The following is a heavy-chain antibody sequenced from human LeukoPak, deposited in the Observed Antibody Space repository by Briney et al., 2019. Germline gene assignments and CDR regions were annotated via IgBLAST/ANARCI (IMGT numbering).Heavy chain of an antibody. D-gene: IGHD5-18*01. Sequence: GGSLRLSCAASGFTFTTYWMHWVRQAPGEGLVWVSHINSDGSITSYADSVKGRFTISRDNAKNTLYLQMNSLRAEDTAVYYCARDAVDTANAVWGQGTTVTVSS. CDR1: GFTFTTYW. CDR2: INSDGSIT. J-gene: IGHJ6*02. V-gene: IGHV3-74*01. CDR3: ARDAVDTANAV.